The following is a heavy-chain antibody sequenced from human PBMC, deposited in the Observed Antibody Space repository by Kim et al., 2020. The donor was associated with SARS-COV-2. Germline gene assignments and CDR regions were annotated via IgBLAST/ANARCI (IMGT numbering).Heavy chain of an antibody. CDR3: ARDPHMHKEGLRTSYYYYYGMDV. CDR2: INPSGGST. V-gene: IGHV1-46*01. CDR1: GYTFTSYY. J-gene: IGHJ6*02. Sequence: ASVKVSCKASGYTFTSYYMHWVRQAPGQGLEWMGIINPSGGSTSYAQKFQGRVTMTRDTSTSTVYMELSSLRSEDTAVYYCARDPHMHKEGLRTSYYYYYGMDVWGQGTTVTVSS. D-gene: IGHD2-2*01.